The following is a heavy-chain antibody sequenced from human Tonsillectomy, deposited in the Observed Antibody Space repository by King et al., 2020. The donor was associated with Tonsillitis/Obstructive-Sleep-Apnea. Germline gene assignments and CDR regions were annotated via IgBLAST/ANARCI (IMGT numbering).Heavy chain of an antibody. V-gene: IGHV5-51*01. J-gene: IGHJ6*03. Sequence: VQLVESGAEVKKPGESLKISCKGSGYSFTSYWIGWVRQMPGKGLEWMGIIYPGDADTRYSPSFHGQVTISADKSISTAYLQWSSLKASDTAMYYCARGEIGSGTYYYYYMDVWGKGTTVTVSS. CDR2: IYPGDADT. CDR3: ARGEIGSGTYYYYYMDV. CDR1: GYSFTSYW. D-gene: IGHD3-10*01.